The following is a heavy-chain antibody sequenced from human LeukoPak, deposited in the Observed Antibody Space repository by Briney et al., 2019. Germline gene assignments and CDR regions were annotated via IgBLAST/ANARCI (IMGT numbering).Heavy chain of an antibody. CDR2: INHSGST. D-gene: IGHD2-2*01. V-gene: IGHV4-34*01. Sequence: SETLSLTCAVYGGSFSGYYWSWIRQPPGKGLEWIGEINHSGSTNYNPSLKSRVTISVGTSKNQFSLKLSSVTAADTAVYYCARGRGPAASYYYYGMDVWGQGTTVTVSS. J-gene: IGHJ6*02. CDR1: GGSFSGYY. CDR3: ARGRGPAASYYYYGMDV.